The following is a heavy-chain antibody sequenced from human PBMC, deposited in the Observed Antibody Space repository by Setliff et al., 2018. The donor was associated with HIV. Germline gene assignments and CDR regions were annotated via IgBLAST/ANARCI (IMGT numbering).Heavy chain of an antibody. CDR1: GFTFTNYD. D-gene: IGHD3-3*01. CDR3: ANDFWGGPTGG. CDR2: ISGSGGRT. J-gene: IGHJ4*01. Sequence: GGSLRLSCIASGFTFTNYDMSWVRQAPGKGLEWVSAISGSGGRTHYADSVKGRFTISRDNSKTTLYLQMNSLRVEDTAVYYCANDFWGGPTGGWGHGTLVTVSS. V-gene: IGHV3-23*01.